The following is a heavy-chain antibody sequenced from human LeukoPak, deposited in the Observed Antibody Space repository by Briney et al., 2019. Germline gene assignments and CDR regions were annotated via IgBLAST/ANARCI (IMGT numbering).Heavy chain of an antibody. V-gene: IGHV3-33*01. CDR3: ARDYCTSTSCFDY. CDR1: GFTFSSYG. J-gene: IGHJ4*02. CDR2: IWYDGSNK. D-gene: IGHD2-2*01. Sequence: GGSLRLSCAASGFTFSSYGMHWVRQAPGKGLEWVAVIWYDGSNKYYADSVKGRFTISRDNSKNTLYLQMSSLRAEDTAVYYCARDYCTSTSCFDYWGQGTLVTVSS.